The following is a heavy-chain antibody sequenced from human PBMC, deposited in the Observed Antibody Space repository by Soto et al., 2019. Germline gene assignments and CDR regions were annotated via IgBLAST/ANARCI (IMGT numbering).Heavy chain of an antibody. CDR3: ARSAVSGYSYGLTGY. D-gene: IGHD5-18*01. J-gene: IGHJ4*02. CDR1: GYTFTSYY. CDR2: INPSGGST. Sequence: ASVKVSCKASGYTFTSYYMHWLRQAPGQGLEWMGIINPSGGSTSYAQKFQGRVTMTRDTSTSTVYMELSSLRSEDTAVYYCARSAVSGYSYGLTGYWGQGTLVTVSS. V-gene: IGHV1-46*01.